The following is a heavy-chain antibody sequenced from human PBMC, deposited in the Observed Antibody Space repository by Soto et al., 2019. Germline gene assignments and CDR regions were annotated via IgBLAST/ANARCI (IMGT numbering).Heavy chain of an antibody. CDR3: AKMPPHTEILVPYRHRLYFDT. D-gene: IGHD3-9*01. CDR2: VSETHRGS. Sequence: EVQLLESGGGFLQPGGSLRLSCTASGFSFINYGMSWVRQAPGKGLEWVSGVSETHRGSYYADSVKGRFTISRDNSKNTLYLQMNSLRAEDPAVYYCAKMPPHTEILVPYRHRLYFDTRGQGTLVAVSS. J-gene: IGHJ1*01. CDR1: GFSFINYG. V-gene: IGHV3-23*01.